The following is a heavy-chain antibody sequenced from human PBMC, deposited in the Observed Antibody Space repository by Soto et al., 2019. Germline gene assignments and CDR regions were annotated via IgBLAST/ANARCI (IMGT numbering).Heavy chain of an antibody. D-gene: IGHD3-22*01. CDR1: GFTFSSYG. CDR2: ISYDGSNK. J-gene: IGHJ6*02. Sequence: GGSLRLSCAASGFTFSSYGMHWVRQAPGKGLEWVAVISYDGSNKYYADSVKGRFTISRDNSKNTLYLQMNSLRAEDTAVYYCAKGYPSYYYDSSGRPWGMDVWGQGTTVTVSS. V-gene: IGHV3-30*18. CDR3: AKGYPSYYYDSSGRPWGMDV.